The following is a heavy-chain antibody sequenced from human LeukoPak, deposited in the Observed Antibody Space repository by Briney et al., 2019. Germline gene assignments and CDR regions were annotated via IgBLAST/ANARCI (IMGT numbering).Heavy chain of an antibody. CDR3: AXXXXXXWYVDPYFDY. Sequence: SETLSLTCAVYGGSFSGYYWSWIRQPPGKGLEWIGEINHSGSTNYNPSLKSRVTISVDTSKNQFSLKLSSVTAADTPVYYCAXXXXXXWYVDPYFDYWGQGTLVTVSS. J-gene: IGHJ4*02. D-gene: IGHD6-13*01. CDR2: INHSGST. CDR1: GGSFSGYY. V-gene: IGHV4-34*01.